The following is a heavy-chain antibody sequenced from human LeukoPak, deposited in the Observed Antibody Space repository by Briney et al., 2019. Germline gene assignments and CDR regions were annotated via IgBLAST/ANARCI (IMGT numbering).Heavy chain of an antibody. CDR1: GGSISSSSYY. CDR3: ARGRRVVPAALHAQNWFDP. D-gene: IGHD2-2*01. Sequence: KPSETLSLTCTVSGGSISSSSYYWDWIRQPPGKGLEWIGSIYYSGSTYYNPSLKSRVTISVDTSKNQFSLKLSSVTAADTAVYYCARGRRVVPAALHAQNWFDPWGQGTLVTVSS. J-gene: IGHJ5*02. CDR2: IYYSGST. V-gene: IGHV4-39*01.